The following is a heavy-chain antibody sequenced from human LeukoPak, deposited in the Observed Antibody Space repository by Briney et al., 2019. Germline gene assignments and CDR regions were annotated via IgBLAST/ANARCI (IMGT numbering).Heavy chain of an antibody. CDR2: ITSSGSNV. V-gene: IGHV3-48*04. Sequence: GGSLRLSCAASGFTFSSYWMSWVRQAPGKGLEWVSYITSSGSNVYYPDSAKGRFTTSRDNAKNSLYLQMSNLRADDTAVYYCARAYADAFDIWGQGTMVTVSS. CDR3: ARAYADAFDI. J-gene: IGHJ3*02. D-gene: IGHD4-17*01. CDR1: GFTFSSYW.